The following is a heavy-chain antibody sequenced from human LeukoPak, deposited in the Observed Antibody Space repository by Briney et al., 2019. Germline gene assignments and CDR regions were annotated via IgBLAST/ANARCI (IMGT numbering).Heavy chain of an antibody. V-gene: IGHV1-69*04. CDR2: IIPILGIA. CDR1: GGTFSSYA. Sequence: ASVKVSCKASGGTFSSYAISWVRQAPGQGLEWMGRIIPILGIANYAQKFQGRVTITADKSTSTAYMELSSLRSEDTAVYYCARDSVIAAADAFDIWGQGTMVTVSS. CDR3: ARDSVIAAADAFDI. J-gene: IGHJ3*02. D-gene: IGHD6-13*01.